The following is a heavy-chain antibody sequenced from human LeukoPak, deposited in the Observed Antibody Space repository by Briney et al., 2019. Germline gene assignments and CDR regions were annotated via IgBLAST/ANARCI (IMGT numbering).Heavy chain of an antibody. V-gene: IGHV4-34*01. CDR3: ARASNYDILTGYYAPYYYGMDV. Sequence: PSETLSLTCAVYGGSFSGYYWSWIRQPPGKGLERIGEINHSGGTNYNPSLKSRVTISVDTSKNQFSLKLSSVTAADTAVYYCARASNYDILTGYYAPYYYGMDVWGKGTTVTVSS. CDR1: GGSFSGYY. D-gene: IGHD3-9*01. CDR2: INHSGGT. J-gene: IGHJ6*04.